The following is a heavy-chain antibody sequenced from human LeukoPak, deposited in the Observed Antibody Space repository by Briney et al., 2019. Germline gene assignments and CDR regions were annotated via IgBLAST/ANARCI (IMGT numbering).Heavy chain of an antibody. V-gene: IGHV3-21*01. CDR3: ARETGEAFDI. Sequence: GESLKISCAASGFSFSSHSMNWVRQAPGKGLEWVSSIGSSSSSIYYAGSVRGRLTISRDNAKNSLYLQMNSLRAEDTAVYYCARETGEAFDIWGQGTMVIVS. J-gene: IGHJ3*02. CDR1: GFSFSSHS. D-gene: IGHD7-27*01. CDR2: IGSSSSSI.